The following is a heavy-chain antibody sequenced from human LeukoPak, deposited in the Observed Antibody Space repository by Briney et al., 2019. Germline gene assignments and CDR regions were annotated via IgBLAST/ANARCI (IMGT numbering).Heavy chain of an antibody. CDR1: GYAFSTPG. CDR2: ISAVNGNT. Sequence: ASVKVSCMASGYAFSTPGITWVRQAPGRGLEWMGWISAVNGNTSYAQKFLDRLTLTTDTATGTAYMELGSLTSDDTAVYFCTRSLVFWGQGTQVTVSS. J-gene: IGHJ4*02. CDR3: TRSLVF. D-gene: IGHD1-26*01. V-gene: IGHV1-18*01.